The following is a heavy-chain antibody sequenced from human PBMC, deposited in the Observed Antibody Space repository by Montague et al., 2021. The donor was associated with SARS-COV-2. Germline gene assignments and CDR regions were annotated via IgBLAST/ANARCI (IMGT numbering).Heavy chain of an antibody. CDR2: INTDGSNS. J-gene: IGHJ6*02. V-gene: IGHV3-74*01. Sequence: SLRLSRAAPGFSFSDYWMHWVRQAPGKGLEWVSRINTDGSNSYYTDSVKSRFTISRDNAKNTLYLQMNSLRAEDTAVYYCAREPGSVDGMDVWGQGTTITVSS. D-gene: IGHD4-23*01. CDR1: GFSFSDYW. CDR3: AREPGSVDGMDV.